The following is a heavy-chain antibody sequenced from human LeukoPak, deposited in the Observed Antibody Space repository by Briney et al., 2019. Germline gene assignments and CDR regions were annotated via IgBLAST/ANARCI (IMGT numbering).Heavy chain of an antibody. CDR2: INHSGST. D-gene: IGHD3-10*01. CDR3: ARLLWEDGSGTDY. CDR1: GGSFSGYY. Sequence: KSSETLSLTCAVYGGSFSGYYWSWIRQPPGKGLEWIGEINHSGSTNYNPSLKSRVTISVDTSKNQFSLKLSSVTAADTAVYYCARLLWEDGSGTDYWGQGTLVTVSS. J-gene: IGHJ4*02. V-gene: IGHV4-34*01.